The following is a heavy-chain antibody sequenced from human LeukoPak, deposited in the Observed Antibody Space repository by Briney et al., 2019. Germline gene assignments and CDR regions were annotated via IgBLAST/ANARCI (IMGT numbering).Heavy chain of an antibody. J-gene: IGHJ4*02. Sequence: SVKVSCKASGGTFSSYAISWVRQAPGQGLEWMGGIIPIFGTANYAQKFQGRVTITADKSTSTTYMELSSLRSEDTAVYYCARDREGTFDYWGQGTLVTVSS. CDR2: IIPIFGTA. V-gene: IGHV1-69*06. D-gene: IGHD1-1*01. CDR1: GGTFSSYA. CDR3: ARDREGTFDY.